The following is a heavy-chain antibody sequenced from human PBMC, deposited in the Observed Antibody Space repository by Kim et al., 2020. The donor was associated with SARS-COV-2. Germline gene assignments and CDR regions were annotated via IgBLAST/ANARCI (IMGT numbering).Heavy chain of an antibody. V-gene: IGHV3-30*18. Sequence: GGSLRLSCAASGFTFSSYGMHWVRQAPGKGLEWVAVISYDGSNKYYADSVKGRFTISRDNSKNTLYLQMNSLRAEDTAVYYCAKSGRTGSGTSYYFDYWGQGTLVTVSS. CDR3: AKSGRTGSGTSYYFDY. D-gene: IGHD3-10*01. J-gene: IGHJ4*02. CDR2: ISYDGSNK. CDR1: GFTFSSYG.